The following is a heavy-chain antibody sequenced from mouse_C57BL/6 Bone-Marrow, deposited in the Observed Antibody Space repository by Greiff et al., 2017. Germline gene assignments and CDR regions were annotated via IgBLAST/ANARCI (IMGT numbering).Heavy chain of an antibody. CDR1: GFNIKDDY. Sequence: QLKESGAELVRPGASVKLSCTASGFNIKDDYMHWVKQRPEQGLEWIGWIDPENGDTEYASKFQGKATITADTSSNTAYLQLSSLTSEDTAVYYCTTGGNFDYWGQGTTLTVSS. CDR3: TTGGNFDY. CDR2: IDPENGDT. J-gene: IGHJ2*01. D-gene: IGHD1-1*02. V-gene: IGHV14-4*01.